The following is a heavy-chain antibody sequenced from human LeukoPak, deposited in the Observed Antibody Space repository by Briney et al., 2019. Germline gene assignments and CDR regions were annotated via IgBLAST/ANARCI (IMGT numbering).Heavy chain of an antibody. J-gene: IGHJ6*04. CDR3: AKDIGFGITMFRAMDV. D-gene: IGHD3-10*01. V-gene: IGHV3-48*03. CDR1: EFTFRTYE. Sequence: PGGSLRLSCAASEFTFRTYEMNWVRQAPGKGLEWVAYISNSETTIKYADTVKGRFTISRDDAKNSLFLQMNSLKTEDTALYYCAKDIGFGITMFRAMDVWGKGTTVTISS. CDR2: ISNSETTI.